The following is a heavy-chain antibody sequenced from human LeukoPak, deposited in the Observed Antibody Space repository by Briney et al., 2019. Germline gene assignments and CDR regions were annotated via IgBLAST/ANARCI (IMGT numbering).Heavy chain of an antibody. J-gene: IGHJ4*02. Sequence: PGGSLRLSCAASGFTFSSYGMHWVRQAPGKGLEWVAVISYDGSNKYYADSVKGRFTISRDNSKNTLYLQMNSLRAEDTAVYYCAKDLSPYSNWVPYYFDYWGQGTLVTVSS. CDR2: ISYDGSNK. V-gene: IGHV3-30*18. D-gene: IGHD4-11*01. CDR3: AKDLSPYSNWVPYYFDY. CDR1: GFTFSSYG.